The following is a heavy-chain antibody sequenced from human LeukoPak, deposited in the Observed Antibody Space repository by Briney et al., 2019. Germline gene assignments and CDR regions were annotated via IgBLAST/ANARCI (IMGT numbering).Heavy chain of an antibody. CDR2: ISGSSDYI. V-gene: IGHV3-21*01. CDR3: ARDDYGGNDYFDY. CDR1: GFTFSSYS. D-gene: IGHD4-23*01. J-gene: IGHJ4*02. Sequence: GGSLRLSCAPSGFTFSSYSINWVRQAPGKGLEWVSSISGSSDYIYYAASVKGRFTTSRDNAKNSLYLQMNSLRAEDTAVYYCARDDYGGNDYFDYWGRGTLVTVSS.